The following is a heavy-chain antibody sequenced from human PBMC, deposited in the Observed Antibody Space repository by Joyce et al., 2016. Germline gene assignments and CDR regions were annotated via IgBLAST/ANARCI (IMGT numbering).Heavy chain of an antibody. D-gene: IGHD3-22*01. CDR2: IRGSGKTV. CDR3: VREQDYYDTSGYRFDN. CDR1: GFTFSDYY. V-gene: IGHV3-11*01. J-gene: IGHJ4*02. Sequence: QVQLVESGGGLVKPGGSLRLSCAASGFTFSDYYMSWIRQGPGKGLEWISNIRGSGKTVNYADPVKGRFTISRDNAKKTLFLQMNSLRAEDTAVYYCVREQDYYDTSGYRFDNWGQGTPVTVAS.